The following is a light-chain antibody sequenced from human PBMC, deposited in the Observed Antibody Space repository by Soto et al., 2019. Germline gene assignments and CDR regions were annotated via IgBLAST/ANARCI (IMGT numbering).Light chain of an antibody. J-gene: IGKJ1*01. Sequence: EIVLTQSPATLSLSPGERATLSCRASQSVSSYLAWYQQKPGQAPRLLIYDASNRATGIPARFSGSGSGTAFSLTISSLEPEDFAVYYCQQRSNWPTWKLGQGTKVDVK. CDR3: QQRSNWPTWK. CDR2: DAS. V-gene: IGKV3-11*01. CDR1: QSVSSY.